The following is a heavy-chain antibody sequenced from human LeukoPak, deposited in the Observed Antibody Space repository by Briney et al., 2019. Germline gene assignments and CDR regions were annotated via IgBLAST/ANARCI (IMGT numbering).Heavy chain of an antibody. J-gene: IGHJ4*02. Sequence: SETLSLTCAVYGGSFSGYYWSWIRQPPGKGLEWIGEINHSGSTNYNPSLKSRVTISVDTSKNQFSLKLSSVTAADTAVYYCASLCSSGYYYGGVDYWGQGTLVTVSS. CDR3: ASLCSSGYYYGGVDY. CDR2: INHSGST. CDR1: GGSFSGYY. D-gene: IGHD3-22*01. V-gene: IGHV4-34*01.